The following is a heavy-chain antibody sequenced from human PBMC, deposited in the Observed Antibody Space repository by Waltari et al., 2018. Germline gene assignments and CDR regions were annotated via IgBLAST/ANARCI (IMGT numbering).Heavy chain of an antibody. D-gene: IGHD6-13*01. CDR2: ISNRGTTI. CDR1: GLHISSYA. V-gene: IGHV3-48*03. J-gene: IGHJ4*02. CDR3: ASYISAVLDY. Sequence: EVQLVESGGALVQPGGSLRLSCATSGLHISSYAMHLVRQAPGKGLEWISYISNRGTTIYYADSVKGRFTISRDKAKNSLYLQMNSLRAEDTAVYYCASYISAVLDYWGQGTLVTVSS.